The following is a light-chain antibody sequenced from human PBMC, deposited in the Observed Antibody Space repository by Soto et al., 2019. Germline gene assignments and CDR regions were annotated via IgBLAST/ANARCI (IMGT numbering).Light chain of an antibody. J-gene: IGKJ4*01. Sequence: DIQMTQFPATLSASVGDRVSITCRASRGVSKWLAWYQQKAGKAPNLLIYKVSSLKSGVPSRFSGSGSGTECTLTISSLQPDDIATYYCQQYDSHPLTFGGGTKVEIK. V-gene: IGKV1-5*03. CDR1: RGVSKW. CDR3: QQYDSHPLT. CDR2: KVS.